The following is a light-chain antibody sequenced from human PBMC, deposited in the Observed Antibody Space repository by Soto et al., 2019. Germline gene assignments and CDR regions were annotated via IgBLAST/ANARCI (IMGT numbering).Light chain of an antibody. V-gene: IGLV1-51*01. J-gene: IGLJ3*02. Sequence: QSVLTQPPSVSAAPGQKVTISCSGSSSNIGNNHASWYQHLPGTAPKLLIFDNDKRPSGIPDRFSGSKSGTSATLGITGLQTGDEADYYCGTLDSSLSAWVFGGGTKVTVL. CDR3: GTLDSSLSAWV. CDR1: SSNIGNNH. CDR2: DND.